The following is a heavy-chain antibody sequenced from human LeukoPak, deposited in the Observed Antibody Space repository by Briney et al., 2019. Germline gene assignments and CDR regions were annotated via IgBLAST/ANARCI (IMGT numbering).Heavy chain of an antibody. CDR2: ISGSGGST. D-gene: IGHD3-10*01. Sequence: GGSLRLSCAASGFTFSSYAMSWVRQAPGKGLEWVSAISGSGGSTYYADSVKGRFTISRDNSKNTLYLQMNNLRAEDTAVYYCALFLLWFGELLRVDAFDIWGQGTMVTVSS. V-gene: IGHV3-23*01. CDR1: GFTFSSYA. CDR3: ALFLLWFGELLRVDAFDI. J-gene: IGHJ3*02.